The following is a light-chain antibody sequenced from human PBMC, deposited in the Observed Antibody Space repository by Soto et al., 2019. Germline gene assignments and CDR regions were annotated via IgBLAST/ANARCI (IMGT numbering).Light chain of an antibody. V-gene: IGKV3-15*01. CDR3: QQYNNWPPT. CDR1: QTVSSN. CDR2: GAS. J-gene: IGKJ2*01. Sequence: EIVMTQSPATLSVSPGVRATLSCRASQTVSSNLAWYQLKPGQAPRLLIYGASTRATGIPARFSGSGSGTEFTLTISSLQSEDVAVYYCQQYNNWPPTFGQGNKLEIK.